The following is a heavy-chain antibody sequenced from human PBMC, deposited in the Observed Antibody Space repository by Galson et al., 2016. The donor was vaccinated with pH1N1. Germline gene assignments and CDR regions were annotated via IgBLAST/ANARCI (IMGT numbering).Heavy chain of an antibody. V-gene: IGHV3-72*01. Sequence: SLRLSCAASGFTLGDFYMDWVRQAPGEGLEWVGRITKRPEGYTTQDAASVRGRFIISREDSKGLLYLQMNSLTTEDTAVYYCTRENHHKFDYWGQGTLVTVSS. CDR2: ITKRPEGYTT. J-gene: IGHJ4*02. CDR1: GFTLGDFY. CDR3: TRENHHKFDY.